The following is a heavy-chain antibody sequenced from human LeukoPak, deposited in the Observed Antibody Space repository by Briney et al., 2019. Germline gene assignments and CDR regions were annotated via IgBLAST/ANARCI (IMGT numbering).Heavy chain of an antibody. V-gene: IGHV3-21*01. Sequence: GGSLRLSCAASGSTFSTYTMDWVRQAPGKGLEWVSSISGSSSYIYYADSVRGRFTISRDNAKNSLYLQVNSLRAEDTAVYYCARELRGYSDQYYYYGMDVWGQGTTVTVCS. CDR3: ARELRGYSDQYYYYGMDV. CDR2: ISGSSSYI. J-gene: IGHJ6*02. D-gene: IGHD5-18*01. CDR1: GSTFSTYT.